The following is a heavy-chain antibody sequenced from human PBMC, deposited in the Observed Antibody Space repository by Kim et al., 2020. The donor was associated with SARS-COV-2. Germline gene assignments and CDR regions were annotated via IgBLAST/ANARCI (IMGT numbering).Heavy chain of an antibody. D-gene: IGHD3-3*01. CDR3: AKDIRSAYYGTFDI. V-gene: IGHV3-23*01. CDR1: GFTFSNYA. J-gene: IGHJ3*02. CDR2: ISGSGGNT. Sequence: GGSLRLSCAASGFTFSNYAMSWVRQAPGKGLEWVSAISGSGGNTYYADSVKGRFTMSRDNSKNTLYLQMNSLRAEDTALYYCAKDIRSAYYGTFDIWGQGTMVTVSS.